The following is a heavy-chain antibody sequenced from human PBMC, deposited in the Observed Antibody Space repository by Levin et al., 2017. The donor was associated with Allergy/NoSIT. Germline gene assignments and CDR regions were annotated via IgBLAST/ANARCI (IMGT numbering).Heavy chain of an antibody. CDR1: GYTFTSYD. CDR2: MNPNSGNT. V-gene: IGHV1-8*01. Sequence: GASVKVSCKASGYTFTSYDINWVRQATGQGLEWMGWMNPNSGNTGYAQKFQGRVTMTRNTSISTAYMELSSLRSEDTAVYYCARSLSVLLWFGELFKANLRGFGVWGQGTTVTVSS. J-gene: IGHJ6*02. D-gene: IGHD3-10*01. CDR3: ARSLSVLLWFGELFKANLRGFGV.